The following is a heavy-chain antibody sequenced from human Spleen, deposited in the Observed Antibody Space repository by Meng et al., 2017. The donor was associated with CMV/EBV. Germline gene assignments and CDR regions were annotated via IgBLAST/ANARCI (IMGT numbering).Heavy chain of an antibody. J-gene: IGHJ6*02. CDR1: GFTFSSYG. CDR2: ISSSGSTI. V-gene: IGHV3-48*04. CDR3: ARDPGSTHYYYYGMDV. D-gene: IGHD2-2*01. Sequence: GESLKISCAASGFTFSSYGMHWVRQAPGKGLELVSYISSSGSTIYYEDSVKGRFTISRYNAKNSLYLHMNSLRAEDTAVYYCARDPGSTHYYYYGMDVWGQGTTVTVSS.